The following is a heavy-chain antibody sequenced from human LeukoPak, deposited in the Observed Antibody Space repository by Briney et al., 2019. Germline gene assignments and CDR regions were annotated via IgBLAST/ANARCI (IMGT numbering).Heavy chain of an antibody. V-gene: IGHV3-66*02. CDR1: GFTVSSNY. Sequence: GGSLRLSCAASGFTVSSNYMSWVRQAPGKGLEWVSVIYSGGSTYYTDSVKVRFTISRDNSKNTLYLQMNRLRAEDTAVYYCARVTASGGSRHFDYWGQGTLVTVSS. D-gene: IGHD2-15*01. CDR2: IYSGGST. CDR3: ARVTASGGSRHFDY. J-gene: IGHJ4*02.